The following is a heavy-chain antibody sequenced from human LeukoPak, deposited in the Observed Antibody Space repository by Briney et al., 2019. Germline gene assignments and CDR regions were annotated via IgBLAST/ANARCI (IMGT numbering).Heavy chain of an antibody. V-gene: IGHV3-23*01. D-gene: IGHD3-10*01. CDR3: AKVLGFGGDAYGMDV. Sequence: GGSLRLSCAASGFTFSTFAMNWVRQAPGKGLEWVSTITDRGDQTFYSDSVKGRFTVSRDNSKNTQFLQMNSLRAEDTAVYYCAKVLGFGGDAYGMDVWGLGTTVTVSS. CDR1: GFTFSTFA. J-gene: IGHJ6*02. CDR2: ITDRGDQT.